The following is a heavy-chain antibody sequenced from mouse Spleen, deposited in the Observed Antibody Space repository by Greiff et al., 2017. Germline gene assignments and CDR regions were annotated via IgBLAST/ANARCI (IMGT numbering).Heavy chain of an antibody. D-gene: IGHD2-4*01. J-gene: IGHJ2*01. Sequence: QVQLKESGPELVKPGASVKISCKASGYAFSSSWMNWVKQRPGKGLEWIGRIYPGDGDTNYNGKFKGKATLTADKSSSTAYMQLSSLTSEDSAVYFCARSRNYDYDGDFDYWGQGTTLTVSS. CDR1: GYAFSSSW. V-gene: IGHV1-82*01. CDR2: IYPGDGDT. CDR3: ARSRNYDYDGDFDY.